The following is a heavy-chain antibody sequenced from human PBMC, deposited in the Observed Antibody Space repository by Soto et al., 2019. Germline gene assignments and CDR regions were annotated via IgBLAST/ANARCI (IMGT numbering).Heavy chain of an antibody. CDR2: IYYSGST. V-gene: IGHV4-59*08. CDR3: ARSSIAVAAPWDWFDP. CDR1: VVSISCSS. D-gene: IGHD6-19*01. Sequence: SETRALTCPVSVVSISCSSLNWTRRHPGKGLEWIGYIYYSGSTNYNPSLKSRVTISVDTSKNQFSLKLSSVTAADTAVYYCARSSIAVAAPWDWFDPWGQGTLVTVSS. J-gene: IGHJ5*02.